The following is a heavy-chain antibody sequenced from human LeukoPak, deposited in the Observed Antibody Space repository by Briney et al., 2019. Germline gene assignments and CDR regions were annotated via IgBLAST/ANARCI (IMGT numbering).Heavy chain of an antibody. CDR2: IYYSGST. CDR1: GGSISSYY. V-gene: IGHV4-59*08. Sequence: PSETLSLTCTVSGGSISSYYWSWIRQPPGKGLEWIGYIYYSGSTNYNPSLKSRVTISVDTSKNQFSLKLSSVTAADTAVYYCARLADIVVVPAEGHGMDVWGQGTTVTVSS. D-gene: IGHD2-2*01. CDR3: ARLADIVVVPAEGHGMDV. J-gene: IGHJ6*02.